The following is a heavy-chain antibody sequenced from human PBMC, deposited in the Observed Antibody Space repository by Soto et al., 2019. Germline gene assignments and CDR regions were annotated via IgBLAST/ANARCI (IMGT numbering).Heavy chain of an antibody. CDR3: ARGRYGDS. D-gene: IGHD1-1*01. Sequence: QVHLVQSGAEVKKPGASVKVSCKASGYTFTSYGITWVRQAPGQGLEWMGGISAHNGNTDYAQKRQDRVIVTRDTSTSTAYLALRSLISDDTDVYYCARGRYGDSWGQGALVTVSP. J-gene: IGHJ4*02. CDR2: ISAHNGNT. V-gene: IGHV1-18*01. CDR1: GYTFTSYG.